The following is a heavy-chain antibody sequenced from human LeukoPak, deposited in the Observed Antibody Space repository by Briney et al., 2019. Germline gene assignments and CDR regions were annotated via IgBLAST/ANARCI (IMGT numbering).Heavy chain of an antibody. CDR1: GYSFTSYW. V-gene: IGHV5-51*01. CDR2: IYPGDSDT. J-gene: IGHJ5*02. Sequence: GESLKISCKGSGYSFTSYWIGWVRQMPGKGLEWMGIIYPGDSDTRYSPSFQGQVTISADKSISTAYLQWSSLKASDTAMYYCALTMVLPGNWFDPWGQGTLVTVSS. CDR3: ALTMVLPGNWFDP. D-gene: IGHD4/OR15-4a*01.